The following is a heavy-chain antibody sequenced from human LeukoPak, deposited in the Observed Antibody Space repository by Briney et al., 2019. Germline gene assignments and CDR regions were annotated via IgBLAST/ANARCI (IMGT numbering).Heavy chain of an antibody. V-gene: IGHV4-34*01. CDR3: ARGGIADRLAY. Sequence: PSETLSLTCAVYGGSFSGYSWSWIRQPPGKGLEWIGEVNQNGGTNYNPSLKSRVTVSMDTSKSQISLKLNSVTAADTAIYYCARGGIADRLAYWGQGTLVTVSS. CDR1: GGSFSGYS. D-gene: IGHD6-6*01. CDR2: VNQNGGT. J-gene: IGHJ4*02.